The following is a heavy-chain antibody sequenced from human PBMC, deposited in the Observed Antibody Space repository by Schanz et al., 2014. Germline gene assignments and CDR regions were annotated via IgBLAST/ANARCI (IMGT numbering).Heavy chain of an antibody. CDR2: ISRDGTTS. CDR3: ARENLNWEAFDI. CDR1: GFTFRSYW. V-gene: IGHV3-48*04. J-gene: IGHJ3*02. Sequence: VQLVESGGGVVQPGGSLRVSCAASGFTFRSYWMNWIRQAPGKGLEWLSYISRDGTTSYYADSVKGRFTISRDNAKNSLYLEMTSLRGEDTAVYYCARENLNWEAFDIWGQGTVVTVSS. D-gene: IGHD7-27*01.